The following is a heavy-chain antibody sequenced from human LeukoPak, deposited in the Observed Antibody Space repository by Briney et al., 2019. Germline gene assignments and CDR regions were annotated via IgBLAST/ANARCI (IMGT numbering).Heavy chain of an antibody. CDR3: AKDRNSVGSSYNY. V-gene: IGHV3-23*01. Sequence: GGSLRLSCAASGFTFSSNAMSWVRQAPGKGLEWVSAISGSGGSTYCADPVKGRFTISRDNSKNTLYLQMNSLRAEDTAVYYCAKDRNSVGSSYNYWGQGTLVTVSS. J-gene: IGHJ4*02. CDR1: GFTFSSNA. CDR2: ISGSGGST. D-gene: IGHD6-6*01.